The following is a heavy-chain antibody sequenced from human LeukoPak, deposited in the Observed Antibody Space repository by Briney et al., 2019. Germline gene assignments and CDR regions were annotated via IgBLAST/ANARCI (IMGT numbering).Heavy chain of an antibody. Sequence: SETLSLTCTVSGGSISSYYWSWIRQPPGKGLEWIGYIYYSGSTNYNPSLKSRVTISVDTSKNQFSLKLSSVTAADTAVYYCARSRGGYRNDAFDIWGQGTMVTVSS. CDR2: IYYSGST. J-gene: IGHJ3*02. D-gene: IGHD5-24*01. CDR3: ARSRGGYRNDAFDI. CDR1: GGSISSYY. V-gene: IGHV4-59*01.